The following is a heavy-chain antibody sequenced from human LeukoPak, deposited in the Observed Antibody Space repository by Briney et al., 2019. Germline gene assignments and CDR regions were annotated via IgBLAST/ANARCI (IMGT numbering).Heavy chain of an antibody. D-gene: IGHD3-16*01. V-gene: IGHV4-34*01. CDR1: GGSFSGYY. Sequence: SETLSLTCAVYGGSFSGYYWSWIRQPPGKGLEWIGEINHSGSTNYNPSLKSRVTISVDTSKNQFSLKLSSVTAADTAVYYCARASWGGIFDYWGQGTLVTVSS. CDR2: INHSGST. J-gene: IGHJ4*02. CDR3: ARASWGGIFDY.